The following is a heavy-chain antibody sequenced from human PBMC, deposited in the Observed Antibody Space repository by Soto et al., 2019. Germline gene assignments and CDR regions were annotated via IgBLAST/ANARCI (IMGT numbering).Heavy chain of an antibody. Sequence: GGSLRLSCAGSGFTSSTYWMIGFRQPPEKEMEWVASINQDGSERYYVDSVRGRFTISRDNAKNSLYLQMNSLRAEDTAVFYCVCGGNFYVYWGQGTLATISS. J-gene: IGHJ4*02. CDR1: GFTSSTYW. D-gene: IGHD3-16*01. V-gene: IGHV3-7*02. CDR2: INQDGSER. CDR3: VCGGNFYVY.